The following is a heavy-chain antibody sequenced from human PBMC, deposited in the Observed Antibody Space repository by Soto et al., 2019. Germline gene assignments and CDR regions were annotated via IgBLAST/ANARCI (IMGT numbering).Heavy chain of an antibody. D-gene: IGHD3-22*01. CDR1: GFSFSSYW. J-gene: IGHJ4*02. V-gene: IGHV3-7*03. CDR3: ARGDYFDRRFDY. CDR2: IKQDESEK. Sequence: GGSLRLSCATSGFSFSSYWMSWVRQPPGKGPEWVATIKQDESEKYYVDSVKGRFTVSRDNAKNSLYLQMNTLRAEDTAVYCCARGDYFDRRFDYWGQGALVTVSS.